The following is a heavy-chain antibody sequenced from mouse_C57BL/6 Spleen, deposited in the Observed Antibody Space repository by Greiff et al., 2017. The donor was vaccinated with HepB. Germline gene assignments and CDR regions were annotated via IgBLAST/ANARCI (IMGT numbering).Heavy chain of an antibody. D-gene: IGHD5-1*01. Sequence: EVQRVESGGGLVKPGGSLKLSCAASGFTFSDYGMHWVRQAPEKGLEWVAYISSGSSTIYYADTVKGRFTISRDNAKNTRFLQMTSLRSEDTAMYYCARPYPHAMDYWGQGTSVTVSS. J-gene: IGHJ4*01. V-gene: IGHV5-17*01. CDR2: ISSGSSTI. CDR1: GFTFSDYG. CDR3: ARPYPHAMDY.